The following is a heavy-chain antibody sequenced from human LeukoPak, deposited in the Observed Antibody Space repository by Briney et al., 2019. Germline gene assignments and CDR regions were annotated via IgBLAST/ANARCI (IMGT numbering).Heavy chain of an antibody. CDR1: GGSFSGYY. CDR2: INYSGGT. Sequence: KPSETLSLTCAVYGGSFSGYYWSWLRQPPGKGLEWIGEINYSGGTNYNPSLKSRVTISVDTSKNQFSLKLSSVTAADTAVYYCARGPSYDYFYYMDVWGKGTTVTVSS. D-gene: IGHD2-2*01. CDR3: ARGPSYDYFYYMDV. V-gene: IGHV4-34*01. J-gene: IGHJ6*03.